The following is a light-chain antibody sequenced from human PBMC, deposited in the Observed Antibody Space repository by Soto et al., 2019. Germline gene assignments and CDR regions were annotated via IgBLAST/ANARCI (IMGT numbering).Light chain of an antibody. V-gene: IGLV2-14*01. CDR2: DVR. CDR3: TSYTSSSTLYV. CDR1: SSDFGGYNY. Sequence: SVLTQPASLSGSPGQSINISCPGTSSDFGGYNYVSWYQQHPGKAPKLMIYDVRNRASGASNRFSGSKSGNTASLTISGLQAEDEADYYCTSYTSSSTLYVFGTGTKVTVL. J-gene: IGLJ1*01.